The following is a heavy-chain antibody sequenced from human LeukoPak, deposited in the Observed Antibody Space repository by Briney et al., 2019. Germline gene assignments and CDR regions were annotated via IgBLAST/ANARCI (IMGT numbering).Heavy chain of an antibody. J-gene: IGHJ4*02. D-gene: IGHD1/OR15-1a*01. CDR2: IKQDGSEK. CDR1: GFTFSSYW. CDR3: ARVAGTRDFDY. Sequence: PGGSLRLSCAASGFTFSSYWMSWVRQAPGKGLEWVANIKQDGSEKYYVDSVKGRSTISRDNAKNSLYLQMNSLRAEDTAVYYCARVAGTRDFDYWGQGTLVTVSS. V-gene: IGHV3-7*01.